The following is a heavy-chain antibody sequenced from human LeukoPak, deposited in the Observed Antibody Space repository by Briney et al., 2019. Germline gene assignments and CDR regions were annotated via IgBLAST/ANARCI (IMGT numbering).Heavy chain of an antibody. J-gene: IGHJ4*02. Sequence: ASEKVSCKASGYTFTGYYMHWVRQAPGQGLEWMGWINPNSGGTNYAQKFQGRVTMTRDTSISTAYMELSRLRSDDTAVYYCARVQPRMYYFDYWGQGTLVTVSS. V-gene: IGHV1-2*02. CDR3: ARVQPRMYYFDY. CDR2: INPNSGGT. D-gene: IGHD1-14*01. CDR1: GYTFTGYY.